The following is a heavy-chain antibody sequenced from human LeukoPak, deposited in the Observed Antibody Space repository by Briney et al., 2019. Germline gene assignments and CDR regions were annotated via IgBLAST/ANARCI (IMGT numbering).Heavy chain of an antibody. CDR1: GFTFGDYA. J-gene: IGHJ4*02. CDR2: IRSKAYGGTT. V-gene: IGHV3-49*03. D-gene: IGHD3-16*01. CDR3: TRGMITFGGVMSWEGIFDY. Sequence: PGGSLRLSCTASGFTFGDYAMSWFRQAPGKGLEWVGFIRSKAYGGTTEYAASVKGRFTISRDDSKSIAYLQMNSLKTEDTAVYYCTRGMITFGGVMSWEGIFDYWGQGTLVTVSS.